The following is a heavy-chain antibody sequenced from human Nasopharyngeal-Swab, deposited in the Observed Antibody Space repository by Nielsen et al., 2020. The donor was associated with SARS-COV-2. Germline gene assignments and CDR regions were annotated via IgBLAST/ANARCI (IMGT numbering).Heavy chain of an antibody. CDR1: GFPLASYA. CDR3: VRGQKAFDV. J-gene: IGHJ3*01. V-gene: IGHV3-49*02. CDR2: IATNTYGGTA. Sequence: GGSLRLSCKPSGFPLASYAVTWVRQAPGRGPEWLGFIATNTYGGTAKYAASVRGRFTISRDDSRNFAYLQMDGLTFDDTALYHCVRGQKAFDVWGQGAMVTVSS.